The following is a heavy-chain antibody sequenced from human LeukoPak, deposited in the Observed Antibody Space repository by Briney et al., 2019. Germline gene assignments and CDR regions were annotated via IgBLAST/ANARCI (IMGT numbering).Heavy chain of an antibody. CDR2: ISSDGSNK. J-gene: IGHJ4*02. CDR1: GFTFSGSA. D-gene: IGHD2-21*02. V-gene: IGHV3-30*04. Sequence: PGGSLRLSCAASGFTFSGSAMHWVRQAPGEGLEWVALISSDGSNKYYADSVKGRFTISRDNSKSTLYLQMNSLRAEDTAVYYCANPFVEVTPNYWGQGTLVTVSS. CDR3: ANPFVEVTPNY.